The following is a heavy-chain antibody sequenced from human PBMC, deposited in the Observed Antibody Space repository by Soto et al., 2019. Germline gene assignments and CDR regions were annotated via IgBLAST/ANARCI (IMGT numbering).Heavy chain of an antibody. V-gene: IGHV1-2*04. CDR1: GYTFTGYY. CDR2: INPNSGGT. Sequence: ASVKVSCKASGYTFTGYYMHWVRQAPGQGLEWMGWINPNSGGTNYAQKFQGWVTMTRDTSISTAYMELSRLRSDDTAVYYCARDFLLSSSSPYYYYYGMDVWGQGTTVTVSS. D-gene: IGHD6-6*01. CDR3: ARDFLLSSSSPYYYYYGMDV. J-gene: IGHJ6*02.